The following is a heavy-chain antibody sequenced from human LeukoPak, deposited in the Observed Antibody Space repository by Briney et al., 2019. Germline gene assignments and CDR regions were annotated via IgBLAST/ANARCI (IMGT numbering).Heavy chain of an antibody. CDR3: ASGDMGSLDL. CDR2: IYYSGST. J-gene: IGHJ2*01. Sequence: SESLSLTCTVSGGSISSYDWSWIRRPPGKGLEWTGYIYYSGSTNYNPSLKRRVTISVDTSKNQFSLKLSSVSAADTAVYYCASGDMGSLDLWGRGTLVTVSS. V-gene: IGHV4-59*08. CDR1: GGSISSYD. D-gene: IGHD7-27*01.